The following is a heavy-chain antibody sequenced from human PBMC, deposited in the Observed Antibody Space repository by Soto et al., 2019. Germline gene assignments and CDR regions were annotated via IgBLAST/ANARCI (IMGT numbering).Heavy chain of an antibody. Sequence: GGSLRLSCAASGFTFSSYAMSWVRQAPGKGLEWVSAISGSGGSTYYADSVKGRFTISRDNSKNTLYLQMNSLRAEDTAVYYCAKFFPIDNWNYADLFWDFDYWGQGTLVTVSS. CDR3: AKFFPIDNWNYADLFWDFDY. D-gene: IGHD1-7*01. J-gene: IGHJ4*02. CDR2: ISGSGGST. V-gene: IGHV3-23*01. CDR1: GFTFSSYA.